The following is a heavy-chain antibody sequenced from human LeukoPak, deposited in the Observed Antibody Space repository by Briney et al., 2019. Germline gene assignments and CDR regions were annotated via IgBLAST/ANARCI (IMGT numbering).Heavy chain of an antibody. V-gene: IGHV4-39*01. CDR1: GGSISSSSYY. CDR3: ARPGYCSNTSCLEEGYDY. Sequence: KPSETLSLTCTVSGGSISSSSYYWGWIRQPPGKGLEWIGSIYYSGSTYYNPSLKSRFTISVDTSKNQFSLKLSSVTAADTAVYYCARPGYCSNTSCLEEGYDYWGQGTLVTVSS. D-gene: IGHD2-2*01. CDR2: IYYSGST. J-gene: IGHJ4*02.